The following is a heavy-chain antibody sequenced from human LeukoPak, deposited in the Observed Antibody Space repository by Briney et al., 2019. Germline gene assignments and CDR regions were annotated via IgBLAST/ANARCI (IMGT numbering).Heavy chain of an antibody. CDR2: MNPNSGNT. J-gene: IGHJ4*02. CDR1: GYTFTGYY. D-gene: IGHD3-10*01. CDR3: ARGLSYWNLDY. Sequence: GASVKVSCKASGYTFTGYYMHWVRQAPGQGLEWMGWMNPNSGNTGYAQKFQGRVTITRNTSISTAYMELSSLRSEDTAVYYCARGLSYWNLDYWGQGALVTVPS. V-gene: IGHV1-8*03.